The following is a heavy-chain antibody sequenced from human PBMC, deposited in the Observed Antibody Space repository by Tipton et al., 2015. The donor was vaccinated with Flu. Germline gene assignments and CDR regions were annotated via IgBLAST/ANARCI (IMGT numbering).Heavy chain of an antibody. Sequence: TLSLTCAVYSGSFSGYYWSWIRQPPGKGLEWIGEINHSGSTNYNPSLKSRVTISVDTSKNQFSLKVASVTAADTAVYYCARGLYGSGSYQRRYFDSWGQGTLVTVSS. V-gene: IGHV4-34*01. CDR2: INHSGST. CDR1: SGSFSGYY. J-gene: IGHJ4*02. CDR3: ARGLYGSGSYQRRYFDS. D-gene: IGHD3-10*01.